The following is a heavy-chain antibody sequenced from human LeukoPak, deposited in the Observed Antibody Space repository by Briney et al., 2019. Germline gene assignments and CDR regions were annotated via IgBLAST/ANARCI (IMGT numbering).Heavy chain of an antibody. CDR3: ARRYCSGGSCYSFRGDWFDP. V-gene: IGHV3-33*01. Sequence: GGSLRLSCAASGFTFSSYGMHWVRQAPGKGLERVAVIWYDGSNKYYADSVKGRFTISRDNSKNTLYLQMNSLGAEDTAVYYCARRYCSGGSCYSFRGDWFDPWGQGTLVTVSS. CDR2: IWYDGSNK. CDR1: GFTFSSYG. D-gene: IGHD2-15*01. J-gene: IGHJ5*02.